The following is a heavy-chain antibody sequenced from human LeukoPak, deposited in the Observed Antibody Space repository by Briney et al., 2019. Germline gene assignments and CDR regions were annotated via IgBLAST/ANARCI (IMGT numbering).Heavy chain of an antibody. J-gene: IGHJ4*02. V-gene: IGHV3-30*02. D-gene: IGHD3-22*01. Sequence: GGSLRLSCAASGFTFSSYGMHWVRQAPGKGLEWVAFIRYDGSDKYYGDPVKGRFTISRDNSKNTLYLQMNSLRAEDTAVYYCARAGPRPPYYYDSSGYLDYWGQGTLVTVSS. CDR2: IRYDGSDK. CDR1: GFTFSSYG. CDR3: ARAGPRPPYYYDSSGYLDY.